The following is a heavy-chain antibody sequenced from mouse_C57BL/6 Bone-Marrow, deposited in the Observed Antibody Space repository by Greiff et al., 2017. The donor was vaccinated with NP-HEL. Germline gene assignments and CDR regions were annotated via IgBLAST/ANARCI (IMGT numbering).Heavy chain of an antibody. CDR2: IDPSDSYT. V-gene: IGHV1-50*01. CDR1: GYTFTSYW. Sequence: VQLQQPGAELVKPGASVKLSCKASGYTFTSYWMQWVKQRPGQGLEWIGEIDPSDSYTNYNQKFKGKATLTVDTSSSTAYMQLSSLTSEDSAVYYCARGVYYGNSGCAYWGQGTLVTVSA. CDR3: ARGVYYGNSGCAY. J-gene: IGHJ3*01. D-gene: IGHD2-1*01.